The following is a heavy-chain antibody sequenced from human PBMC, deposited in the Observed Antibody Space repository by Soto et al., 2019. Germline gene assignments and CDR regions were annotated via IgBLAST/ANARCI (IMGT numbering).Heavy chain of an antibody. CDR1: GFTFRTYS. V-gene: IGHV3-21*01. D-gene: IGHD6-6*01. CDR2: ISSTYNFI. J-gene: IGHJ4*02. Sequence: LRFSCVASGFTFRTYSMNWVRQAPGKGLEWVSFISSTYNFIYYADSVKGRFTISRDNAKNSLYLQMSSLRAEDTAVYYCARERGLGLAPRRFDFWGQGTLVTVSS. CDR3: ARERGLGLAPRRFDF.